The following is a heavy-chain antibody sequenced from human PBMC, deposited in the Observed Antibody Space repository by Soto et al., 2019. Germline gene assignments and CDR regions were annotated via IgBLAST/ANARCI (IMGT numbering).Heavy chain of an antibody. J-gene: IGHJ6*02. CDR2: INPDSGGT. CDR3: AKERHQLRLGYSGMEV. D-gene: IGHD6-13*01. CDR1: GYSFTDHY. V-gene: IGHV1-2*02. Sequence: QVQLVQSGAEVKKPGASVRVSCKASGYSFTDHYMNWVRQAPGQGLEWIGWINPDSGGTDYAQKFQGRVTMTRDTSISTAYMVFRRLKSDDTAVYYCAKERHQLRLGYSGMEVWGQGTTVIVSS.